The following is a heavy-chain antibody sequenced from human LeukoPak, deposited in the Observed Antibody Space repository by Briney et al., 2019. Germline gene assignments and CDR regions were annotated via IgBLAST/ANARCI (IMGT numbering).Heavy chain of an antibody. CDR2: ISGSGGST. Sequence: PGGSLRLSCAASGFTFSSYAMSWVRQAPGKGLEWVSAISGSGGSTYYADSVKGRFTISRDNSKNTLYLQMNSLRAEDTAVYYCAKGRGNGFLVPSDAFDIWGQGTMVTVSS. CDR1: GFTFSSYA. V-gene: IGHV3-23*01. J-gene: IGHJ3*02. CDR3: AKGRGNGFLVPSDAFDI. D-gene: IGHD3-3*01.